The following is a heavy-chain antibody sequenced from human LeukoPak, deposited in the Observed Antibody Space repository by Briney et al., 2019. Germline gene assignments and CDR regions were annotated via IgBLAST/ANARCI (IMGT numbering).Heavy chain of an antibody. Sequence: GGSLRLSCAASGFTFRTYAMNWVRQAPGKGLGWVAVISDDGSNKYYAESVKGQFTISRDNSKNTLYLQMNSLRAEDTAVYYCARVPPLIAAAGNRFLEPYYFDYWGQGTLVTVSS. CDR1: GFTFRTYA. V-gene: IGHV3-30*04. CDR3: ARVPPLIAAAGNRFLEPYYFDY. CDR2: ISDDGSNK. D-gene: IGHD6-13*01. J-gene: IGHJ4*02.